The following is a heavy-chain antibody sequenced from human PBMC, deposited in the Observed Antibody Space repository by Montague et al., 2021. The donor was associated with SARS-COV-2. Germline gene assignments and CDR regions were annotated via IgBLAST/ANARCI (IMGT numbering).Heavy chain of an antibody. CDR1: GDSISSSYYQ. CDR3: ARLLYGSYYFYFDY. CDR2: IYSSGST. V-gene: IGHV4-39*01. D-gene: IGHD1-26*01. Sequence: SETLSLTCTVSGDSISSSYYQWGWIRQHPGKGLEWIGTIYSSGSTYYNPSLKSRVTISVDTPKNQFSLKLTSVTAADTTVYYCARLLYGSYYFYFDYWGREPWSPSPQ. J-gene: IGHJ4*02.